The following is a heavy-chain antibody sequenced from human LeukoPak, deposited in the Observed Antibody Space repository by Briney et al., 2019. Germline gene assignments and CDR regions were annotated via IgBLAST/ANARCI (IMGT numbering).Heavy chain of an antibody. CDR2: ISPDGSTT. CDR3: TRDRTTITLFEL. Sequence: GGSLRLSCAASGFSISSYWMHWVRQVPGKGLVWVSRISPDGSTTGYADSVKGLFTASRDNARNTLYLQINSLRAEDSAVYYCTRDRTTITLFELWGQGTLVTVSS. V-gene: IGHV3-74*01. D-gene: IGHD4-11*01. CDR1: GFSISSYW. J-gene: IGHJ4*02.